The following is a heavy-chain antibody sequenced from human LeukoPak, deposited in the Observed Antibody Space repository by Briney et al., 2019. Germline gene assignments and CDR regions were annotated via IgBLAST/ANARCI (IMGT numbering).Heavy chain of an antibody. CDR2: IKEDGSRE. J-gene: IGHJ4*02. CDR3: TRDYDNARDY. D-gene: IGHD3-16*01. V-gene: IGHV3-7*01. Sequence: GGSLRLSCEVSGFTFKNYWMTWVRQAPGKGLEWVASIKEDGSREWYVDSVKGRFTVSRDNAKNSLHLQLNSLRVDDTAVYYCTRDYDNARDYWGQGTLVTVSS. CDR1: GFTFKNYW.